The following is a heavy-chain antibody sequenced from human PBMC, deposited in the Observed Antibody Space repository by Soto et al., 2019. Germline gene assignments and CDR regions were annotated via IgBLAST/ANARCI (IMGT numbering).Heavy chain of an antibody. CDR1: GYTFTGYY. D-gene: IGHD6-19*01. CDR2: INPNSGGT. Sequence: ASVKVSCKACGYTFTGYYMHWVRQAPGQGLEWMGWINPNSGGTNYAQKFQGWVTMTRDTSISTAYMELSRLRSDDTAVYYCARESRVSAVAGFYYGMDVWGQGTTVTVSS. CDR3: ARESRVSAVAGFYYGMDV. V-gene: IGHV1-2*04. J-gene: IGHJ6*02.